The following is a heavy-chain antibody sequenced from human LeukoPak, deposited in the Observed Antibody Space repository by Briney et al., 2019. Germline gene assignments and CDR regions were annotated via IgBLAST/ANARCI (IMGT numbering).Heavy chain of an antibody. CDR3: TRAGQYRHDY. D-gene: IGHD1-1*01. CDR1: GFTFRSYW. CDR2: INPDGTTM. J-gene: IGHJ4*02. V-gene: IGHV3-74*01. Sequence: PGGSLPLSRAASGFTFRSYWMHWVGPAPGKGVVWVSRINPDGTTMNYADSVQGRFTISRDNAKNTVFLQRNSLRPEDTSMYYSTRAGQYRHDYWGQGTLVT.